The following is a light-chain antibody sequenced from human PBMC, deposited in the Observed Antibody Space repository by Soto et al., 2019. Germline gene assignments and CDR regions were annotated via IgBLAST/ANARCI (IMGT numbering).Light chain of an antibody. J-gene: IGKJ1*01. CDR1: QTINMW. CDR2: DAS. Sequence: QVTQSPSTLSASVGDRVTITCRTSQTINMWLAWYQQKSGEAPKLLIYDASTLATGVPSRFSGSGSRTEFTLTISSLQPDDFGNYYCQDYNRWRGEWTFCQGTQVEMK. CDR3: QDYNRWRGEWT. V-gene: IGKV1-5*01.